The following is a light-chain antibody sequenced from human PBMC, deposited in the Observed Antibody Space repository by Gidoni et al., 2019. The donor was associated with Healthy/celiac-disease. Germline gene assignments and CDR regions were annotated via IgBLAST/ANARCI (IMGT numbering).Light chain of an antibody. CDR2: GAS. J-gene: IGKJ1*01. CDR3: QQYGSSPRT. CDR1: RRVSSCN. V-gene: IGKV3-20*01. Sequence: FTQSPGTLALSPRERATLSCSARRRVSSCNLAWDQQKPGQAPRLLIYGASRRATGIPDRFSGSGSGTDFTLTISRLEPEDVAVYYCQQYGSSPRTFGQGTKVEIK.